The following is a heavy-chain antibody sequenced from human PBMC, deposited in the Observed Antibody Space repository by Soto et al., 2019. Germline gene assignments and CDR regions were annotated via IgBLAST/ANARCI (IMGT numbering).Heavy chain of an antibody. CDR2: INHSGST. Sequence: QVQLQQWGAGLLKPSETLSLTCAVYGVSFSGYYWSWIRQPPGKGLEWIGEINHSGSTNYNPSLKIRVTISVETSKNPFSLKLSSVTAADTAVYYCARGPNGIVVVPAAKNWFAPWVQGTLVTVSS. CDR3: ARGPNGIVVVPAAKNWFAP. J-gene: IGHJ5*02. D-gene: IGHD2-2*01. CDR1: GVSFSGYY. V-gene: IGHV4-34*01.